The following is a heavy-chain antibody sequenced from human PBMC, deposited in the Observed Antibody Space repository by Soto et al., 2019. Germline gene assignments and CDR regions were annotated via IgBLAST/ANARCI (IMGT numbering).Heavy chain of an antibody. CDR2: INPGNGNT. CDR3: ARNYLGLGV. V-gene: IGHV1-3*01. D-gene: IGHD7-27*01. Sequence: QVQLVQSGAEVKKPGASVEVSCKASGYTYTTYQIYWVRQAPGQPLEWMGWINPGNGNTKYSQRFQDRLTMTSDTPATTVYMELSSLRSEDTAVNYCARNYLGLGVWREGTTVTVSS. J-gene: IGHJ6*04. CDR1: GYTYTTYQ.